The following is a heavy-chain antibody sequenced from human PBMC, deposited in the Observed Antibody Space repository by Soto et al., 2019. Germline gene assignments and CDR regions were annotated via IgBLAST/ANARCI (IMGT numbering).Heavy chain of an antibody. CDR1: GYSFTSYW. J-gene: IGHJ6*02. D-gene: IGHD6-13*01. CDR3: ARRSSSSPYYYYGMDV. V-gene: IGHV5-51*01. Sequence: LGESLKISCKCSGYSFTSYWIGWVRQMPGKGLEWMGIIYPGDSDTRYSPSFQGQVTISADKSISTAYLQWSSLKASDTAMYYCARRSSSSPYYYYGMDVWGQGTTVTVSS. CDR2: IYPGDSDT.